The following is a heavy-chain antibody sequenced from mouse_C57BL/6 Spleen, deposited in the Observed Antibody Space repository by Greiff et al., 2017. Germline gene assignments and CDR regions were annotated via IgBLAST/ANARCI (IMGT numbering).Heavy chain of an antibody. J-gene: IGHJ4*01. Sequence: QVQLKQSGAELVKPGASVKMSCKASGYTFTTYPIEWMKQNHGKSLEWIGNFHPYNDDTKYNEKFKGKATLTVEKSSSTVYLELSRLTSDDSVVYYCARSGYYRSRYVYYAMDYRGQGTSVTVSS. CDR3: ARSGYYRSRYVYYAMDY. D-gene: IGHD1-1*01. V-gene: IGHV1-47*01. CDR2: FHPYNDDT. CDR1: GYTFTTYP.